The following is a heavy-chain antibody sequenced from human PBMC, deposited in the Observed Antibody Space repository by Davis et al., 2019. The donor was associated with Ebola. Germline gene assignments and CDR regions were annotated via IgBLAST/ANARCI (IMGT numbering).Heavy chain of an antibody. CDR1: GFTFTNAW. D-gene: IGHD2-21*02. CDR3: AKIVVVTAMPYFDY. Sequence: GESLKISCAASGFTFTNAWMSWVRQAPGKGLEWVSGISGSGGSTYYADSVEGRFTISRDNSKNTLYLQMNSLRAEDTAVYYCAKIVVVTAMPYFDYWGQGTLVTVSS. CDR2: ISGSGGST. V-gene: IGHV3-23*01. J-gene: IGHJ4*02.